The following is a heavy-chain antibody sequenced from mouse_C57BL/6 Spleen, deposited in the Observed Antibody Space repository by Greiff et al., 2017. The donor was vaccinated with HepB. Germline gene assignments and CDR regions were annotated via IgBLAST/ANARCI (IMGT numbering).Heavy chain of an antibody. J-gene: IGHJ3*01. CDR2: IYPGSGST. Sequence: QVQLQQSGAELVKPGASVKMSCKASGYTFTSYWITWVKQRPGQGLEWIGDIYPGSGSTNYNEKFKSKATLTVDTSSSTAYMQLSSLTSEDSAVYYCARGGLYYYGSSNWFAYWGQGTLVTVSA. D-gene: IGHD1-1*01. CDR1: GYTFTSYW. CDR3: ARGGLYYYGSSNWFAY. V-gene: IGHV1-55*01.